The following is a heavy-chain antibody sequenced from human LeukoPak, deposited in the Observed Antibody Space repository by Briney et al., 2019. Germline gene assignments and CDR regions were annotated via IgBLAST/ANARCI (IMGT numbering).Heavy chain of an antibody. CDR1: GFTFTNYW. CDR2: IRQDGSET. J-gene: IGHJ4*02. Sequence: PVGSLRFSCAASGFTFTNYWMSWVRQAPGKVLEWLASIRQDGSETYYVDSVKGRFTISRDNAKNSLYLQMNSLRAEDTAMYFCARDGGYCGAGSCYDYWGQGTLVTVSS. D-gene: IGHD2-15*01. V-gene: IGHV3-7*01. CDR3: ARDGGYCGAGSCYDY.